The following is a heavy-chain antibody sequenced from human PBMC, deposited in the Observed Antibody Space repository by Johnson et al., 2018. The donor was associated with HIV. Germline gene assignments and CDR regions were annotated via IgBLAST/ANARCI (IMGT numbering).Heavy chain of an antibody. Sequence: QVQVVESGGGVVQPGRSLRLSCVASGFTFSTYGMHWVRQAPGKGLEWVAVISYDGSNKYSADSVKGRLSISRDDSKSTLYLQMNSLRAEDTAVYYCAREVDTSWLSAFDIWGQGTMVTVSS. J-gene: IGHJ3*02. CDR3: AREVDTSWLSAFDI. D-gene: IGHD5-18*01. CDR1: GFTFSTYG. CDR2: ISYDGSNK. V-gene: IGHV3-33*05.